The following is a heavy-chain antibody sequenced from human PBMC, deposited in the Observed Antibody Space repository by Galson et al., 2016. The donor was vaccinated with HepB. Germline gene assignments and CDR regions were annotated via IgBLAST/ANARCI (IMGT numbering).Heavy chain of an antibody. V-gene: IGHV4-61*02. J-gene: IGHJ4*02. D-gene: IGHD3-10*01. CDR1: GVSMSSTSFY. Sequence: TLSLTCTVSGVSMSSTSFYWTWIRQPAGKGLEWIGRIYISGSTNYNPSLKSRVTISLDTSKNQFSLKLTSVTAADTAVYYCARSGWVGEFAYWGQGTLVTVSS. CDR2: IYISGST. CDR3: ARSGWVGEFAY.